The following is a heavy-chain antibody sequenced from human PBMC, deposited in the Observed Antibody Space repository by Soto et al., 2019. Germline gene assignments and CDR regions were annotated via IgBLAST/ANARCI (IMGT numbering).Heavy chain of an antibody. Sequence: SETLSLTCAVYGGSFSGYYWSWIRQPPGKGLEWIGEINHSGSTNYNPSLKSRVTISVDTSKNQFSLKLSSVTAADTAVYYCARGRKPHLRGVVVVAATHGVSFDIWGQGTMVTVSS. J-gene: IGHJ3*02. CDR2: INHSGST. CDR1: GGSFSGYY. CDR3: ARGRKPHLRGVVVVAATHGVSFDI. D-gene: IGHD2-15*01. V-gene: IGHV4-34*01.